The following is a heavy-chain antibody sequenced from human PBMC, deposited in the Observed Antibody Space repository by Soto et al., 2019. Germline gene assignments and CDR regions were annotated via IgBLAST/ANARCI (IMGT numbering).Heavy chain of an antibody. CDR1: GFTFYSYA. Sequence: GGSLRLSCAASGFTFYSYAMTWVRQAPGKALGWVSTISGSGDSTYYADSVKGRFSISRDNYKNTVSLQMNSLRAENTAVYFCARVWERTVTTRNYFYGIDVWGRGTTVTVSS. V-gene: IGHV3-23*01. CDR3: ARVWERTVTTRNYFYGIDV. CDR2: ISGSGDST. D-gene: IGHD4-17*01. J-gene: IGHJ6*02.